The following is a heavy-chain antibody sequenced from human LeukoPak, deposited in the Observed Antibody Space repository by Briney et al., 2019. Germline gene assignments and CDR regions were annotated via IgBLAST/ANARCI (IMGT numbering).Heavy chain of an antibody. CDR1: GFTYSSYS. J-gene: IGHJ4*02. V-gene: IGHV3-21*01. CDR3: ARDSGWQFDY. Sequence: GGSLRLSCAASGFTYSSYSMNWVRQAPGKGLEWVSSISSSGTYIYYADSVKGRFTISRDNAKNSLYLQMNSLRAEYTAVYYCARDSGWQFDYWGQGTLVTVSS. D-gene: IGHD6-19*01. CDR2: ISSSGTYI.